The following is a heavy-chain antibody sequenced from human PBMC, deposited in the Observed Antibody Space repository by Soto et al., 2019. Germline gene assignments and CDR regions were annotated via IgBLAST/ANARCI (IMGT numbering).Heavy chain of an antibody. Sequence: GGSRRLSWAATGFTFSFYGMTWVRQAPGKGLGWVSAVTANGGSTYSADSVNGRFTISRDNSKNTLFLQMNSLRAEDTAVYYCASLGVGDWANYYYYYGMDVWGQGTTVTVSS. CDR3: ASLGVGDWANYYYYYGMDV. CDR2: VTANGGST. D-gene: IGHD2-21*02. J-gene: IGHJ6*02. CDR1: GFTFSFYG. V-gene: IGHV3-23*01.